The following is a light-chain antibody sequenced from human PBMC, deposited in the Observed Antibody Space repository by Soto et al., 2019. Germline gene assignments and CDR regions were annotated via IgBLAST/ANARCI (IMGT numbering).Light chain of an antibody. Sequence: QSVLTQPASVSGSPRQSITISCTGTTRDVGGYNYVSWYQQHPGKTPKLMIYDVTNRPSGVSNRFSGSKSGNTASLTISGLQAEDEADYYCSSYTSSSTPVVFGGGTKLTVL. V-gene: IGLV2-14*03. CDR1: TRDVGGYNY. CDR2: DVT. CDR3: SSYTSSSTPVV. J-gene: IGLJ2*01.